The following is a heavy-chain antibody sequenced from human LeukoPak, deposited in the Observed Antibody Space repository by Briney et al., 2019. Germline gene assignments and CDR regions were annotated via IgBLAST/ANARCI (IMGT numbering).Heavy chain of an antibody. V-gene: IGHV1-24*01. CDR2: FDPEDGET. Sequence: GASVKVSCKVSGYTLTELSMHWVRQAPGTGLEWMGGFDPEDGETIYAQKFQGRVTMTRDMSTSTVYMELSSLRSEDTGVYYCACDLFLDAFDIWGQGTMVTVSS. D-gene: IGHD2-21*02. CDR1: GYTLTELS. J-gene: IGHJ3*02. CDR3: ACDLFLDAFDI.